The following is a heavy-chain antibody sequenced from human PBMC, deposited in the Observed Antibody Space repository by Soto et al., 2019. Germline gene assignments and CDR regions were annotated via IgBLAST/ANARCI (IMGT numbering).Heavy chain of an antibody. CDR1: GGSISSYY. J-gene: IGHJ4*02. V-gene: IGHV4-4*07. CDR3: ARTGEEVAGTPLYYFDY. Sequence: SETLSLTCTVSGGSISSYYWSWIRQPAGKGLEWIGRIYTSGSTNYNPSLKSRVTMSVDTSKNQFSLKLSSVTAADTAVYYWARTGEEVAGTPLYYFDYWGQGTLVTVSS. CDR2: IYTSGST. D-gene: IGHD6-19*01.